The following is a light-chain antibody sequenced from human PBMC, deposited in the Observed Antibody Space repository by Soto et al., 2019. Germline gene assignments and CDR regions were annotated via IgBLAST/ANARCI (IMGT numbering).Light chain of an antibody. CDR3: CSYAGSYTVL. Sequence: QSALTQPRSVSGSPGQSVTISCTGTSRDVGGYKYVSWYQQHPGKVPNLIIYDVSERPSGVPDRFSGSKSGNTASLSISGLQAEDEADYYCCSYAGSYTVLFGGGTKLTVL. J-gene: IGLJ2*01. CDR1: SRDVGGYKY. V-gene: IGLV2-11*01. CDR2: DVS.